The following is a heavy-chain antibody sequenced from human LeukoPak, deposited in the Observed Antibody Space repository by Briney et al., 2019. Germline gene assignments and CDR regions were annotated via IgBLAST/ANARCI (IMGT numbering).Heavy chain of an antibody. J-gene: IGHJ4*02. CDR2: INPNSGGT. Sequence: ASVKLSCKASGYTLTGYYMHWVRQAPGQGLGWMGWINPNSGGTNYAQKFQGRVPMTRDTSISTAYMELSRLRSDDTAVYYCARGWGYYDILTGYYSEYYFDYWGQGTLVTVSS. CDR3: ARGWGYYDILTGYYSEYYFDY. V-gene: IGHV1-2*02. D-gene: IGHD3-9*01. CDR1: GYTLTGYY.